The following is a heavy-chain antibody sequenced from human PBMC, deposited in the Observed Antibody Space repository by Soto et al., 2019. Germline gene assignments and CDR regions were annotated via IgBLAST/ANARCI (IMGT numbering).Heavy chain of an antibody. CDR2: IGSGSSYI. V-gene: IGHV3-21*01. CDR1: VFTFSSYG. Sequence: GGSLRLSCAASVFTFSSYGMHWVRQAPGKGLEWVSAIGSGSSYIYYADSVKGRITISRDNGKKSLYLQMNSLRAEDTAVYYCARVVVAANHDAFDIWGQGTMVTVSS. J-gene: IGHJ3*02. D-gene: IGHD2-15*01. CDR3: ARVVVAANHDAFDI.